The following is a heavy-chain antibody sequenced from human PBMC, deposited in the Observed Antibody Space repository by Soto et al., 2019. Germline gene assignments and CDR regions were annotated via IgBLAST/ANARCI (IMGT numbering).Heavy chain of an antibody. J-gene: IGHJ6*03. CDR1: GFTCSDYW. CDR3: ARGAINYYYEDV. V-gene: IGHV3-74*01. Sequence: EVQLVETGGGLVQPGGSLRLSCAASGFTCSDYWMHWVRQAPGKGLEWVSRIKRDGSTTNYADSVKGRFTISRDNAKNTLYLEMHSLRVEDTADYYCARGAINYYYEDVWGKGTTVTVSS. CDR2: IKRDGSTT.